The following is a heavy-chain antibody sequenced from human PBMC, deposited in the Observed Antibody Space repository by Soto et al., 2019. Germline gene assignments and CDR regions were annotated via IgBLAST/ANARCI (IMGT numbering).Heavy chain of an antibody. CDR3: ARLFTPTGVYYYYYYMDV. V-gene: IGHV4-39*01. Sequence: PSETLSLTCTVSGGSISSSSYYWGWIRQPPGKGLEWIGSIYYSGSTYYNPSLKSRVTISVDTSKNQFSLKLSSVTAADTAVYYCARLFTPTGVYYYYYYMDVWGKGTTVTVSS. J-gene: IGHJ6*03. D-gene: IGHD3-10*01. CDR2: IYYSGST. CDR1: GGSISSSSYY.